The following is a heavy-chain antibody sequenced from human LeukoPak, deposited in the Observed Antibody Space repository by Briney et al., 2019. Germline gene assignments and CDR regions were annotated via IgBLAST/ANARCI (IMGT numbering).Heavy chain of an antibody. CDR2: IQFDGSNK. V-gene: IGHV3-30*02. Sequence: PGGSLRLSCAASGFNFISSGFQWVRQAPGKGLEWVAFIQFDGSNKHYADSVKGRFTISRDDSKNTLYLQMNGLRADDTAVYYCAREWSLGGFDYWGQGTLVAVSS. CDR3: AREWSLGGFDY. CDR1: GFNFISSG. J-gene: IGHJ4*02. D-gene: IGHD3-16*01.